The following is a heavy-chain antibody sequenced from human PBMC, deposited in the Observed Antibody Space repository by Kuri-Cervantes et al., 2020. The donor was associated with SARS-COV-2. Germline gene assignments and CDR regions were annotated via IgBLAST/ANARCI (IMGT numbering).Heavy chain of an antibody. J-gene: IGHJ4*02. CDR1: GFTFGDYA. CDR2: ISSSSSYI. CDR3: ARDDSFDY. V-gene: IGHV3-21*01. Sequence: GESLKISCTASGFTFGDYAMSWVRQAPGKGLDWVSSISSSSSYIYYADSVKGRFTISRDNAKNSLYLQMNSLRAEDTAVYYCARDDSFDYWGQGTLVTVSS.